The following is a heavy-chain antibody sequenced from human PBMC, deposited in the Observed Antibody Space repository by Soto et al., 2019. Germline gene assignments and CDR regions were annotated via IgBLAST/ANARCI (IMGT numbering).Heavy chain of an antibody. J-gene: IGHJ3*02. Sequence: EVQLVESGGGLVQPGGSLRLSCAASEFTFSSYWMHWVRQAPGKGLVWVSRINSDGSNTNYADSVKGRFTISRDNAKNTLYLQMNSLRAEDTAVYYCRACSGGSCRDAFDIWGRGTMVTVSS. CDR1: EFTFSSYW. V-gene: IGHV3-74*01. CDR3: RACSGGSCRDAFDI. D-gene: IGHD2-15*01. CDR2: INSDGSNT.